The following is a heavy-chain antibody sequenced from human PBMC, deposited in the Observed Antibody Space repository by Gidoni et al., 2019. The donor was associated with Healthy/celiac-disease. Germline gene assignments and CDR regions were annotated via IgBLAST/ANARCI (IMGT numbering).Heavy chain of an antibody. CDR3: ARLSSPHNWFDP. CDR1: GSSFTSYW. CDR2: IYPGDSDT. V-gene: IGHV5-51*01. J-gene: IGHJ5*02. Sequence: VQLVPSGAEVKKPGASLSISCKGSGSSFTSYWIGWVRQMPGKGLEWMGIIYPGDSDTRYSPSCQGQVTISADKSISTAYLQWSSLKASDTAMYYCARLSSPHNWFDPWGQGTLVTVSS.